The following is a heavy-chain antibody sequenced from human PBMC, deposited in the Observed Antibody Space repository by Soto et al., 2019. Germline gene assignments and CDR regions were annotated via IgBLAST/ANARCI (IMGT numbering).Heavy chain of an antibody. CDR3: ATYDFWSGYPKVAFDI. V-gene: IGHV1-24*01. J-gene: IGHJ3*02. CDR1: GYTLTELS. D-gene: IGHD3-3*01. Sequence: ASVKVSCKVSGYTLTELSMRWVRQAPGKGLEWMGGFDPEDGETIYAQKFQGRVTMTEDTSTDTAYMELSSLRSEDTAVYYCATYDFWSGYPKVAFDIWGQGTMVTVSS. CDR2: FDPEDGET.